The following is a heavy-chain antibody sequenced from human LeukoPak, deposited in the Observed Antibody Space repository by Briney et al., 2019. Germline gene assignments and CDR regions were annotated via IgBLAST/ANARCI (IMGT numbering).Heavy chain of an antibody. J-gene: IGHJ4*02. CDR2: ISGSGGST. CDR1: GFTFSSYG. CDR3: AKSGNSFGSSLSDY. V-gene: IGHV3-23*01. Sequence: PGGSLRLSCAASGFTFSSYGMHWVRQAPGKGLEWVSAISGSGGSTYYADSVKGRFTISRDNSKNTLYLQMNSLRTEDTAVYYCAKSGNSFGSSLSDYLGQGTLVTVSS. D-gene: IGHD5-18*01.